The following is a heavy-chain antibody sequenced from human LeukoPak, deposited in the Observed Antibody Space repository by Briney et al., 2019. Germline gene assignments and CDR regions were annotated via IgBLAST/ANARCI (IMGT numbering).Heavy chain of an antibody. Sequence: GESLKISCQGSGYSFTNYWIGWVRQMPGKGLEWTGIIHPGDSDTRYSPSFQGQVTISADKSISTAYLQWSTMKTSDTAMYYCARHAPEGSGLYFYFDLWGRGTLVTVSS. CDR2: IHPGDSDT. D-gene: IGHD5-12*01. CDR1: GYSFTNYW. J-gene: IGHJ2*01. V-gene: IGHV5-51*01. CDR3: ARHAPEGSGLYFYFDL.